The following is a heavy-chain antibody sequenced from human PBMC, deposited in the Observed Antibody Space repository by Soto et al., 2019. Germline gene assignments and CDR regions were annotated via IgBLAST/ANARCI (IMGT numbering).Heavy chain of an antibody. CDR1: GYTFTSYG. CDR3: ARAFGMDSSGWFDY. J-gene: IGHJ4*02. Sequence: ASVKVSCKASGYTFTSYGISWVRQAPGQGLEWMGWISAYNGNTNYAQKLQGRVTMTTDTSTSTAYMELRSLRSDDTAVYYCARAFGMDSSGWFDYWGQGTLVTVSS. CDR2: ISAYNGNT. D-gene: IGHD6-19*01. V-gene: IGHV1-18*01.